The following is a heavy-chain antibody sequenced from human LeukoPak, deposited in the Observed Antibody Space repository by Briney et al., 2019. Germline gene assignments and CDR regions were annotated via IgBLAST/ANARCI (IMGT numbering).Heavy chain of an antibody. CDR1: GFIFSSYS. Sequence: GGSLRLSCAASGFIFSSYSMHWVRQAPGKGLEWVAFIRYDGSNKYYADSVKGRFTISRDNSKNTLYLQMNSLTAEDTAVYYCAREYCSSTSCLPDFWGQGTLVTVSS. CDR3: AREYCSSTSCLPDF. CDR2: IRYDGSNK. D-gene: IGHD2-2*01. J-gene: IGHJ4*02. V-gene: IGHV3-30*02.